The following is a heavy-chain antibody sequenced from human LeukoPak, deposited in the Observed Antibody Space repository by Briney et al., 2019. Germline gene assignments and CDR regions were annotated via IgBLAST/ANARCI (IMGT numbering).Heavy chain of an antibody. D-gene: IGHD3-10*01. CDR3: ANLGRFAMSGY. CDR2: ISYDGSNK. CDR1: GFTFSSYA. V-gene: IGHV3-30*04. J-gene: IGHJ4*02. Sequence: GGSLRLPCAASGFTFSSYAMHWVRQAPGKGLEWVAVISYDGSNKYYADSVKGRFTISRDNSKNTLYLQMNSLRAEDTAVYYCANLGRFAMSGYWGQGTLVTVSS.